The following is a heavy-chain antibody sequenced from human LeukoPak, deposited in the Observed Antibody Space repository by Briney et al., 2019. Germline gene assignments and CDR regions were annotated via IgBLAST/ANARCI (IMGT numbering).Heavy chain of an antibody. CDR3: ARDLTGEPPFIDY. CDR1: GFTVSSNY. Sequence: GGSLRLSCAASGFTVSSNYMSWVRQAPGKGLEWVSVIYSGGTTNYADLVKGRFTISRDSAKNSLYLQMNSLRAEDTAVYYCARDLTGEPPFIDYWGQGTLVSVSS. V-gene: IGHV3-66*01. CDR2: IYSGGTT. D-gene: IGHD7-27*01. J-gene: IGHJ4*02.